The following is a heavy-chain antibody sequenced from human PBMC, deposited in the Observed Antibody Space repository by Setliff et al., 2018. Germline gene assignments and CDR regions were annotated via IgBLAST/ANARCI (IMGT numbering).Heavy chain of an antibody. D-gene: IGHD3-3*01. J-gene: IGHJ4*02. V-gene: IGHV4-39*07. CDR2: IYYSGST. CDR1: GDYISSSSYY. CDR3: ARDRITIFGVVIPFDY. Sequence: PSETLSLTCTVSGDYISSSSYYWGWIRQPPGKGLEWIGSIYYSGSTYYNPSLKSRVTISVDTSKNQFSLKLSSVTAADTAVYYCARDRITIFGVVIPFDYWGQGTLVTVSS.